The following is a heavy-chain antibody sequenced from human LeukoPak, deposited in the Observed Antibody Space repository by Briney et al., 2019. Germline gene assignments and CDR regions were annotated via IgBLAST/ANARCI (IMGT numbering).Heavy chain of an antibody. J-gene: IGHJ4*02. CDR3: AKDDDSSGWLDY. V-gene: IGHV3-48*03. D-gene: IGHD3-22*01. CDR1: GFTFSNYE. CDR2: ISSGGSLI. Sequence: GGSLRLSCAASGFTFSNYEMNWVRQAPGRGLEWVSYISSGGSLIYYADSVKGRFAISRDNSKNTLYLQMNSLRAEDTAVYYCAKDDDSSGWLDYWGQGTLVTVSS.